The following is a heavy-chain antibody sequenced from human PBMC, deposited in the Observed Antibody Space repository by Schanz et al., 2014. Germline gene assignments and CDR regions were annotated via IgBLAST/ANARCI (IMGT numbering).Heavy chain of an antibody. J-gene: IGHJ3*02. CDR3: ARGPSTGAFDI. CDR1: GYIFGSHG. CDR2: INPSGGST. V-gene: IGHV1-46*03. Sequence: QVQLVQSGAEVRKPGASVKVSCKASGYIFGSHGMTWVRQAPGQGLEWMGIINPSGGSTSYAQKCQGRVTMTRDTSTSTVYMELSSLRSEDTAVYFCARGPSTGAFDIWGQGTMVTVSS.